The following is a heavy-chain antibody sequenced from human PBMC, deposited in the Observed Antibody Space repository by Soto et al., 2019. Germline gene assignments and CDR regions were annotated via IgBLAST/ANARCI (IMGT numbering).Heavy chain of an antibody. D-gene: IGHD3-10*01. CDR3: AEGIRFGEFGWVWPPIY. CDR2: ISYDVSNK. Sequence: GGSLRLSCAASGFTFSSYGMHWVRQAPGKGLEWVAVISYDVSNKYYADSVKGRFTISRDNSKNTLYLQMNSLRAEDTAVYYCAEGIRFGEFGWVWPPIYWGQGTTATFSS. CDR1: GFTFSSYG. V-gene: IGHV3-30*18. J-gene: IGHJ4*02.